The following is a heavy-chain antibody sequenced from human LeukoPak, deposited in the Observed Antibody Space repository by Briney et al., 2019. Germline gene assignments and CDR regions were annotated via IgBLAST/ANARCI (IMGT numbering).Heavy chain of an antibody. D-gene: IGHD3-3*01. CDR1: GFTFSSYW. CDR2: IKQDGSEK. J-gene: IGHJ4*02. Sequence: GGSLRLSCAASGFTFSSYWMSWVRQAPGKGLEWVANIKQDGSEKYYVDSVKGRFTISGDNAKNSLYLQMNSLRAEDTAVYYCARDRDFWSGYSSPSDYWGKGTLVTVSS. CDR3: ARDRDFWSGYSSPSDY. V-gene: IGHV3-7*01.